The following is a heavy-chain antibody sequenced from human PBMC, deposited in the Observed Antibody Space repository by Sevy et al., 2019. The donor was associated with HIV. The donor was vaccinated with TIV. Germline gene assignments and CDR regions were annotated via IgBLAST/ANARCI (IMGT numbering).Heavy chain of an antibody. J-gene: IGHJ1*01. V-gene: IGHV3-74*01. CDR2: INSDGSST. Sequence: GGSLRLSCAASGFTFSSNWMHWVRQAPGKGLVWVSRINSDGSSTNYADSVKGRFTISRDNAKNTLYLQMNSLRAEDXXXXXXXXXXXXXXXXXXXKDGYFQHWGQGALVTVSS. CDR3: XXXXXXXXXXXXXKDGYFQH. CDR1: GFTFSSNW.